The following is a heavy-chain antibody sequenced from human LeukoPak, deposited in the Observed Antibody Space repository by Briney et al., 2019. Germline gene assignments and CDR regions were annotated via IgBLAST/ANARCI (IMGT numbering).Heavy chain of an antibody. Sequence: PSETLSLTCAVYGGSFSGYYWSWIRQPPGKGLEWIGEINHSGSTNYNPSLKSRVTISVDTSKNQFSLKLSSVTAADTTVYYCARVPPGYYYYYYGMDVWGQGTTVTVSS. CDR3: ARVPPGYYYYYYGMDV. CDR1: GGSFSGYY. V-gene: IGHV4-34*01. J-gene: IGHJ6*02. CDR2: INHSGST.